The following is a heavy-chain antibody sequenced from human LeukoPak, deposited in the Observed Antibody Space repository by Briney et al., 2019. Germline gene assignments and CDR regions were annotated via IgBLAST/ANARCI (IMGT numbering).Heavy chain of an antibody. CDR1: GDSISNTNYF. Sequence: SETLSLTCTVSGDSISNTNYFWGWIRQPPGKGLEWIGNIYYTGSTYYSPSLKSRVTISLDMSKNQFSLKLTSVTAADTALYYCAGEGYRGDGFDYWGRGTLVTVSS. CDR2: IYYTGST. V-gene: IGHV4-39*07. CDR3: AGEGYRGDGFDY. D-gene: IGHD5-12*01. J-gene: IGHJ4*02.